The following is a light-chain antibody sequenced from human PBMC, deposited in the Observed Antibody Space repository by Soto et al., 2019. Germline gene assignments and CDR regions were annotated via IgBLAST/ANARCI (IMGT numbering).Light chain of an antibody. CDR3: CSYAGSSTYV. Sequence: QSVLTQPASVSGSPGQSITISCTGTSSDVGSYNLVSWYQQHLGKAPKVMIYEVSKRPSGVPNRFSGSKSGNTASLTISGLQAEDEADYYCCSYAGSSTYVFGTGTKVTVL. CDR2: EVS. J-gene: IGLJ1*01. CDR1: SSDVGSYNL. V-gene: IGLV2-23*02.